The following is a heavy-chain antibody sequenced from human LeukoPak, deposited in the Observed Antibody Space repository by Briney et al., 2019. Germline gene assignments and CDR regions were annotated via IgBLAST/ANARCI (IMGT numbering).Heavy chain of an antibody. V-gene: IGHV4-59*01. J-gene: IGHJ4*02. Sequence: SETLSLTCTVSGGSISPYYWSWIRQPPGKGLEWIGYIYYSGSTNYNPSLKSRVTISVDTSKNQFSLKLSSVTAADTAVYYCARTPLVAGPLGPDYWGQGTLVTVSS. D-gene: IGHD6-19*01. CDR1: GGSISPYY. CDR2: IYYSGST. CDR3: ARTPLVAGPLGPDY.